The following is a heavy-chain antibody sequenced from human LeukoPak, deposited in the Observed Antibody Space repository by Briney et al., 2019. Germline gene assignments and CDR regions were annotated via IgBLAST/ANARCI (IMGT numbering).Heavy chain of an antibody. V-gene: IGHV1-8*01. Sequence: ASVKVSCKASGYTFTSYDNNWVRQATGQGLEWMGWMNPNSGNTGYAQKFQGRVTMTTNTSISTAYMELSSLRSEDTAVYYCARREYGSGSYHLVYWGQGTLVTVSS. CDR1: GYTFTSYD. J-gene: IGHJ4*02. D-gene: IGHD3-10*01. CDR3: ARREYGSGSYHLVY. CDR2: MNPNSGNT.